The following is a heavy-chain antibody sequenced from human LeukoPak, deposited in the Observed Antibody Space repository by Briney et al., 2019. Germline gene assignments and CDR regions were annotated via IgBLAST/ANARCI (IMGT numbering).Heavy chain of an antibody. Sequence: GGSLRLSCAGSGSTFGGYGMHWFRQTPGKGLEWVAVIAYDGSRAFYADSVKGRFTISRDNSKNTMSVQMDDLRAEDTAVYYCTRYYNDHFEYWGQGTLVTVSS. CDR3: TRYYNDHFEY. D-gene: IGHD3-22*01. CDR2: IAYDGSRA. J-gene: IGHJ4*02. V-gene: IGHV3-33*01. CDR1: GSTFGGYG.